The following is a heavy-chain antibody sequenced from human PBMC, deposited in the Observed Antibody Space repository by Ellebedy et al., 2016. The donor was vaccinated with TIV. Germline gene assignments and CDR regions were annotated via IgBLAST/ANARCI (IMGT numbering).Heavy chain of an antibody. D-gene: IGHD6-19*01. Sequence: GGSLRLSCAASGFTFSSYWMHWVRQAPGKGLEWVSRINSDGSSTSYADSVKGRFTISRDNSKLYLQMNSLRADDTAVYYCARGPRHSQATGWKADLWGQGTRVTVSS. V-gene: IGHV3-74*01. CDR1: GFTFSSYW. J-gene: IGHJ5*02. CDR3: ARGPRHSQATGWKADL. CDR2: INSDGSST.